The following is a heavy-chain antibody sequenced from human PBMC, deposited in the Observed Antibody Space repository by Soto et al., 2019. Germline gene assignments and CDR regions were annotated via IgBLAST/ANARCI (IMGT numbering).Heavy chain of an antibody. D-gene: IGHD1-1*01. V-gene: IGHV1-69*06. CDR3: ARDYLPAGNWNAFDP. CDR2: IIPIFGTA. CDR1: GGTFSSYA. Sequence: ASVKVSFKASGGTFSSYAISWVRQAPGQGLEWMGGIIPIFGTANYAQKFQGRVTITADKSTSTAYMELSSLRSEDTAVYYCARDYLPAGNWNAFDPWGQGTLVTVSS. J-gene: IGHJ5*02.